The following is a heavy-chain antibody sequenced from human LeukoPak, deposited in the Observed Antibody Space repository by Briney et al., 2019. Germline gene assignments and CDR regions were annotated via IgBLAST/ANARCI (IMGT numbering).Heavy chain of an antibody. CDR2: INHSGST. CDR1: GGSFSGYY. V-gene: IGHV4-34*01. Sequence: SETLSLTCAVYGGSFSGYYWSRIRQPPGKGLEWIGEINHSGSTNYNPSLKSRVTISVDTSKNQFSLKLSSVTAADTAVYYCVTGKYSSSGRYFDYWGQGTLVTVSS. CDR3: VTGKYSSSGRYFDY. D-gene: IGHD6-13*01. J-gene: IGHJ4*02.